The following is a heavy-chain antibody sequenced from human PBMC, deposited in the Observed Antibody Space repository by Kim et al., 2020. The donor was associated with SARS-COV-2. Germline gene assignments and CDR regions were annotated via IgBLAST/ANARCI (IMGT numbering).Heavy chain of an antibody. J-gene: IGHJ3*02. Sequence: ASVKVSCKASGYTFTSYAMNWVRQAPGQGLEWMGWINTNTGNPMYAQGFTGRFVFSLDTSVSTAYLQISSLKAEDTAVYYCARSGYSYGSDAFDIWGQGTMVTVSS. CDR2: INTNTGNP. CDR1: GYTFTSYA. V-gene: IGHV7-4-1*02. D-gene: IGHD5-18*01. CDR3: ARSGYSYGSDAFDI.